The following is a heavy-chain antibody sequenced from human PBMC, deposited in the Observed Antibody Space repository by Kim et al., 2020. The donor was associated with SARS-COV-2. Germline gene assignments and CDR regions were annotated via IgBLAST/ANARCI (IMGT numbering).Heavy chain of an antibody. Sequence: SPSFQGQVTISADKSISTAYLQWSSLKASDTDMYYCASPIVTGYYGFDYWGQGTLVTVSS. V-gene: IGHV5-51*01. CDR3: ASPIVTGYYGFDY. D-gene: IGHD3-9*01. J-gene: IGHJ4*02.